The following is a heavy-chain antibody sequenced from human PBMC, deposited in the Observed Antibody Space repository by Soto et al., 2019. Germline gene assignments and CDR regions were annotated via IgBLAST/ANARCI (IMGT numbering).Heavy chain of an antibody. J-gene: IGHJ4*02. V-gene: IGHV3-23*01. CDR2: ISDSGDST. Sequence: EVQLLESGGGLVQPGGSLRLSCAPSGSSYGYTFSLYAMSSVRQAPGKGLGLVASISDSGDSTFYADTVKSRFTISRDKYKNTLYLKMNSLTAGDTDVYYCAKESRGWYSRYFEYWGQVTLGSVSS. CDR1: GSSYGYTFSLYA. D-gene: IGHD6-19*01. CDR3: AKESRGWYSRYFEY.